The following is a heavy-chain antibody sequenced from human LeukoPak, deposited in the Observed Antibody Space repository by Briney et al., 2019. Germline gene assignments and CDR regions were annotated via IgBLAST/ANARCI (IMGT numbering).Heavy chain of an antibody. CDR3: ARDRIYSGSYFDY. CDR1: GGSISSYY. CDR2: IYYSGST. J-gene: IGHJ4*02. D-gene: IGHD1-26*01. V-gene: IGHV4-59*12. Sequence: SETLSLTCTVSGGSISSYYWSWIRQPPGKGLEWIGNIYYSGSTNYNPSLKSRVTISVDTSKNQFSLNLISVTAADTAVYYCARDRIYSGSYFDYWGQGTLVTVSS.